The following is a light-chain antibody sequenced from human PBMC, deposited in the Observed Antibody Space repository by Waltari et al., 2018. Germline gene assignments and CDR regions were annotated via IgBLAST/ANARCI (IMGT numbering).Light chain of an antibody. CDR3: QSYDSSVSAWV. CDR1: SSNIGEGYD. CDR2: GHN. Sequence: QSVLTQPPSVSGAPGQSITISCTGSSSNIGEGYDVHWYQHLPGTAPKLLIYGHNNRPSGVPDLFSVSKSGTSASLAITGLQAEDESYYYCQSYDSSVSAWVFGGGTKLTVV. J-gene: IGLJ3*02. V-gene: IGLV1-40*01.